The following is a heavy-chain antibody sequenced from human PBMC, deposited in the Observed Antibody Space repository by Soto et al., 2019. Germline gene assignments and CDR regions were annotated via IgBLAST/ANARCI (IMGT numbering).Heavy chain of an antibody. CDR1: GGSFSGYY. CDR3: ARLPRGYNYGMDV. V-gene: IGHV4-34*01. Sequence: SETLSLTCAVYGGSFSGYYWSWIRQPPGKGLEWIGEINHSGSTNYNPSLKSRVTISVDTSKNQFSLKLSSVTAADTAVYYCARLPRGYNYGMDVWGKGTTVT. CDR2: INHSGST. J-gene: IGHJ6*04.